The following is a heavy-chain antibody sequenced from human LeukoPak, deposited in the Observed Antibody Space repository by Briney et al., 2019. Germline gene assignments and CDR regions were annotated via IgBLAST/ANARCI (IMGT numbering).Heavy chain of an antibody. D-gene: IGHD3-22*01. CDR3: ARDTARYSSDTSGYYGFDY. CDR2: ISAHNDNT. V-gene: IGHV1-18*01. J-gene: IGHJ4*02. CDR1: GYIFTSYG. Sequence: ASVKVSCKASGYIFTSYGISWVRQAPGQGLEWMGWISAHNDNTNYAQKFQGRVTMTTDTFTSTAFLELRSLRSDDTAVYYCARDTARYSSDTSGYYGFDYWGQGTLATVSS.